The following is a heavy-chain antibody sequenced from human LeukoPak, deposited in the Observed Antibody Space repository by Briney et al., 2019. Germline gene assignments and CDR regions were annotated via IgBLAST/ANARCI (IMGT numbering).Heavy chain of an antibody. CDR1: GYTFTCYY. Sequence: ASVKVSCKASGYTFTCYYMHWVRQAPGQGLEWMGWINPNSGGTNYAQKFQGRVTMTRDTSISTAYMELSRLRSDDTAVYYCASGSGYCSGGSCPWFDYFDYWGQGTLVTVPS. D-gene: IGHD2-15*01. CDR2: INPNSGGT. J-gene: IGHJ4*01. CDR3: ASGSGYCSGGSCPWFDYFDY. V-gene: IGHV1-2*02.